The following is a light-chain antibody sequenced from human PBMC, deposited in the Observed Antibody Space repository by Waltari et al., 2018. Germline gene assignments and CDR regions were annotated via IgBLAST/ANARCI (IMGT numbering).Light chain of an antibody. CDR2: DAS. V-gene: IGKV1-33*01. CDR3: QQYENFPYS. Sequence: DVQLTQSPSSLSASVGDRVTITCQASQDISNYLNWFQQKPGKAPKLLIYDASNLETGVPSRFSGSRSGTDFTFTISSLQPEDVATYYCQQYENFPYSFGQGTKLEIK. J-gene: IGKJ2*03. CDR1: QDISNY.